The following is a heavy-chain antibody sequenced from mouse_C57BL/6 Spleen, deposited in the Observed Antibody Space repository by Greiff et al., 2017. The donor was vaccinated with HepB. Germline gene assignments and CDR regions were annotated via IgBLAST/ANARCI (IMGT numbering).Heavy chain of an antibody. CDR2: IYPGDGDT. CDR3: ARWYDGGSMDY. D-gene: IGHD2-3*01. CDR1: GYAFSSSW. V-gene: IGHV1-82*01. J-gene: IGHJ4*01. Sequence: QVQLQQSGPELVKPGASVKISCKASGYAFSSSWMNWVKQRPGKGLEWIGRIYPGDGDTNYNGKFKGKATLTADKSSSTAYMQLSSLTSEDSAVYFCARWYDGGSMDYWGQGTSVTVSS.